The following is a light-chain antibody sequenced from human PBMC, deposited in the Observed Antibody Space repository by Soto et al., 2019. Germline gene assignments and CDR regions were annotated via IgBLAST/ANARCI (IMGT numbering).Light chain of an antibody. CDR3: HQYGTSPLT. J-gene: IGKJ4*01. V-gene: IGKV3-20*01. CDR1: QSISTS. Sequence: EIVLAQSPGTLSLSPGERATLSCRASQSISTSLAWFQQKPGQAPRLLIYAASSRGTGIPDRFSGSGSGTDFTLSISRLEPEDFAVYYCHQYGTSPLTFGGGTKVEIK. CDR2: AAS.